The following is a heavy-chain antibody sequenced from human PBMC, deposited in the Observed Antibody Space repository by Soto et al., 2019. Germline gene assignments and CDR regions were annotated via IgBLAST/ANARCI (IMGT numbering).Heavy chain of an antibody. CDR2: INSDGSST. D-gene: IGHD2-21*02. V-gene: IGHV3-74*01. CDR1: GFTFSSYW. J-gene: IGHJ4*02. Sequence: PGGSLRLSCAASGFTFSSYWMHWVRQAPGKGLVWVSRINSDGSSTSYADSVKGRFTISRDDAKNTLYLQMNSLRAEDTAVYYCARGAEVTDSDYYFDYWGQGTLVTVSS. CDR3: ARGAEVTDSDYYFDY.